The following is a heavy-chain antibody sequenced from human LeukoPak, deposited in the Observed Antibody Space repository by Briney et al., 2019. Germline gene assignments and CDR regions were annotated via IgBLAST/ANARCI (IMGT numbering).Heavy chain of an antibody. CDR1: GGSISSGDYY. CDR2: IYYSGST. D-gene: IGHD3-22*01. CDR3: ARVVDFDSSGYLFDF. Sequence: SETLSLTCTVSGGSISSGDYYWSWIRQPPGRGLAWIGYIYYSGSTYYNPSLKSRLTISVDTSKNQFSLKLSSVTAADTAVYYCARVVDFDSSGYLFDFWGQGTLVTVSS. V-gene: IGHV4-30-4*01. J-gene: IGHJ4*02.